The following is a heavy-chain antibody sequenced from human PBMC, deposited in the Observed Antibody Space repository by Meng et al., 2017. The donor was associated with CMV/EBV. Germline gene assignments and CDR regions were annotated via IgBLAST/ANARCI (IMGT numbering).Heavy chain of an antibody. D-gene: IGHD3-3*01. V-gene: IGHV3-21*01. CDR2: ISSSSSYI. CDR3: ARDSRDYDFWSGRRRYYYYGMDV. J-gene: IGHJ6*02. CDR1: GFTFSSYS. Sequence: GESLKISCAASGFTFSSYSMNWVRQAPGKGLERVSSISSSSSYIYYADSVKGRFTISRDNAKNSLYLQMNSLRAEDTAVYYCARDSRDYDFWSGRRRYYYYGMDVWGQGTTVTVSS.